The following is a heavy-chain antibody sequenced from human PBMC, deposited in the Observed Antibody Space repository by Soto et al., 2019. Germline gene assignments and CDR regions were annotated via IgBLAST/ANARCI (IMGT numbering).Heavy chain of an antibody. J-gene: IGHJ5*02. CDR2: IIPIFGTT. CDR1: GGTFSSYA. Sequence: SVKVSCKASGGTFSSYAISWVRQAPGQGLEWMGGIIPIFGTTNYAQKFQGRVTITADKSTSTAYMELSSLRSEDTAVYYCAPLPRYCSSTSCPRDWFDPWGQGTLVTVSS. V-gene: IGHV1-69*06. D-gene: IGHD2-2*01. CDR3: APLPRYCSSTSCPRDWFDP.